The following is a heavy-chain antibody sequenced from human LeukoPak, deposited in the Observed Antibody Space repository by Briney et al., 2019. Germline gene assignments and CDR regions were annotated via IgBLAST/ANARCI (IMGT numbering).Heavy chain of an antibody. CDR2: INPSGGST. J-gene: IGHJ4*02. CDR3: ARVSSDYGGRLRYFDY. CDR1: GYTFTGYY. D-gene: IGHD4-23*01. V-gene: IGHV1-46*01. Sequence: GASVKVSCKASGYTFTGYYMHWVRQAPGQGLEWMGIINPSGGSTSYAQKFQGRVTMTRDMSTSTVYMELSSLRSEDTAVYYCARVSSDYGGRLRYFDYWGQGTLVTVSS.